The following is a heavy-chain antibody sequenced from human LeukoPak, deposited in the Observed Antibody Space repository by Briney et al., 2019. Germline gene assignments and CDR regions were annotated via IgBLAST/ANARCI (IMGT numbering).Heavy chain of an antibody. J-gene: IGHJ3*02. CDR3: ARRPTYYFGSLAFDI. Sequence: SETLSLTCAVFGGSFSGSHWSWIRQSPGQGLEWIGELNHSGSTDFNPSLKSRGTISVDRSKNQFSLRLTSVTAADTALYYCARRPTYYFGSLAFDIWGQGTMVTVSS. D-gene: IGHD3-10*01. V-gene: IGHV4-34*01. CDR1: GGSFSGSH. CDR2: LNHSGST.